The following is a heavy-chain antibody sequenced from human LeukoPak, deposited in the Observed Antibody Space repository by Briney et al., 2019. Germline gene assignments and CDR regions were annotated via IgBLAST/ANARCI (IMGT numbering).Heavy chain of an antibody. V-gene: IGHV3-74*01. J-gene: IGHJ6*03. CDR2: INSDGSST. Sequence: GGXLRLSCAASGFTFSSYWMHWVRQAPGKGLVWVSRINSDGSSTNYADSVKGRFTISRDNAKKTLYVQMNSLRAEDTAVYYCAKLLRPYYYYYMDVWGKGTTVTVSS. D-gene: IGHD2-21*02. CDR3: AKLLRPYYYYYMDV. CDR1: GFTFSSYW.